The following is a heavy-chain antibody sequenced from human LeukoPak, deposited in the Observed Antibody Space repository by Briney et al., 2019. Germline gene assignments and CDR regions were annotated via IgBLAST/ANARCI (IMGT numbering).Heavy chain of an antibody. D-gene: IGHD2-2*01. Sequence: GGSLRLSCATSGFTFRNHGMHWIRQAPGKGLEWVSYISSSGSTIYYADSVKGRFTISRDNAKNSLYLQMNSLRAEDTAVYYCARDCSSTSCYPHWGQGTLVTVSS. CDR3: ARDCSSTSCYPH. J-gene: IGHJ4*02. CDR1: GFTFRNHG. CDR2: ISSSGSTI. V-gene: IGHV3-11*04.